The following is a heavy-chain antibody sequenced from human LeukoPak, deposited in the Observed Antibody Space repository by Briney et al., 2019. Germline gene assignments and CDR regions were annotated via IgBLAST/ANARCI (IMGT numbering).Heavy chain of an antibody. CDR2: INPNSGGT. D-gene: IGHD3-22*01. Sequence: GASVKVSCKASGYTFTGYYMHWVRQAPGQGLEWMGWINPNSGGTNYAQKFQGRVTMTRDTSISTAYMELSRLRSDDTAVYFCAKDRGYDSSYAFDTWGQGTTVTVSS. CDR1: GYTFTGYY. J-gene: IGHJ3*02. V-gene: IGHV1-2*02. CDR3: AKDRGYDSSYAFDT.